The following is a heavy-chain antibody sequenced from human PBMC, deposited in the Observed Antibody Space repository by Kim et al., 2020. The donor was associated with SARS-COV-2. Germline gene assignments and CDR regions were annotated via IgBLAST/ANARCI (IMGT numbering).Heavy chain of an antibody. CDR3: AREGYYDSSGYYHHDAFDI. Sequence: SETLSLTCTVSGGSISSYYWSWIRQPPGKGLEWIGYFYYSGSTNYNPSLKSRVSISVDTSKNQLSLKLSSVTAADTAVYYCAREGYYDSSGYYHHDAFDIWGQGTMVTVSS. V-gene: IGHV4-59*01. D-gene: IGHD3-22*01. J-gene: IGHJ3*02. CDR1: GGSISSYY. CDR2: FYYSGST.